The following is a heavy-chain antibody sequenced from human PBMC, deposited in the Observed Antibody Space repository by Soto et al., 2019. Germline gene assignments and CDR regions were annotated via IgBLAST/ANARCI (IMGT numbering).Heavy chain of an antibody. CDR1: GLTLSSYW. CDR2: LSSDGSST. J-gene: IGHJ3*02. V-gene: IGHV3-74*01. CDR3: ARFPGGFWSGSRMLGHI. Sequence: VQLVESGGGLVQPGGSLRLSCAASGLTLSSYWMHWVRQAPGKGLVWVSRLSSDGSSTAYADSVKGRFTISRDNAKNTLYLQMNSLRAEDTAVYYCARFPGGFWSGSRMLGHIWGQGTMVTVSS. D-gene: IGHD3-3*01.